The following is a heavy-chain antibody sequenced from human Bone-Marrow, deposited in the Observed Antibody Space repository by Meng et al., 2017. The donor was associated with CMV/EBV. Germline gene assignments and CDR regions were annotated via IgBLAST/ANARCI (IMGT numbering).Heavy chain of an antibody. J-gene: IGHJ6*02. CDR2: IYTSGST. CDR1: GGAISSYY. V-gene: IGHV4-4*07. Sequence: GGAISSYYWSWIRQPAGKGLEWIGRIYTSGSTNYNPSLKSRVTMSVDTSKNQFSLKLSSVTAADTAVYYCAREGAYGYNYYYGMDVWGQGTTVTVSS. D-gene: IGHD6-13*01. CDR3: AREGAYGYNYYYGMDV.